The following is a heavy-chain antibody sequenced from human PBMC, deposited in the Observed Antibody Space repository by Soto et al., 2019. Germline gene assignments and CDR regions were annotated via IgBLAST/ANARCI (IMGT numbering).Heavy chain of an antibody. CDR3: ARGVCSGGSCNYFDY. Sequence: SETLSLTCTVSGGSISSGGYYWSWIRQHPGKGLEWIGYIYYSGSTYYNPSLKSRVTISVDTSKNQFSLKLSSVTAADTAVYYCARGVCSGGSCNYFDYWGQGTLVTGSS. J-gene: IGHJ4*02. CDR1: GGSISSGGYY. D-gene: IGHD2-15*01. CDR2: IYYSGST. V-gene: IGHV4-31*03.